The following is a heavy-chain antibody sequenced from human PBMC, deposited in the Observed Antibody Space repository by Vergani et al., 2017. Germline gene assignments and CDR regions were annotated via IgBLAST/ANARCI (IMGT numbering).Heavy chain of an antibody. Sequence: VQLVESGGGLVKPGGSLRLSCAASGFTFSSYGMHWVRQAPGKGLEWVAVISYDGSNKYYADSVKGRFTISRDNSKNTLYLQMNSLRAEDTAVYYCAKDRRHQLLPLDWGQGTLVTVSS. V-gene: IGHV3-30*18. CDR2: ISYDGSNK. D-gene: IGHD2-2*01. CDR3: AKDRRHQLLPLD. CDR1: GFTFSSYG. J-gene: IGHJ4*02.